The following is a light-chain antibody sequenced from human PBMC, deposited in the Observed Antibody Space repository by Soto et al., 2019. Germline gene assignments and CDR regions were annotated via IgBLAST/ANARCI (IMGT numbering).Light chain of an antibody. CDR1: SGSSASNY. CDR3: QSYDSSNWV. Sequence: NFMLTQPHSVSESPGKTVTISCTRSSGSSASNYVQWYHHRPGSAPTIVMYEDNQRPSGVPDRFSGSIDRSSNSASLTISGLKTEDEGDFYCQSYDSSNWVFGGGIKLTVL. J-gene: IGLJ3*02. V-gene: IGLV6-57*04. CDR2: EDN.